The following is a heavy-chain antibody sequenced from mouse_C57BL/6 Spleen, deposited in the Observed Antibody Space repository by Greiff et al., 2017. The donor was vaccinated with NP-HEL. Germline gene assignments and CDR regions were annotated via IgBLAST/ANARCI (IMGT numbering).Heavy chain of an antibody. CDR1: GYTFTNYW. V-gene: IGHV1-63*01. Sequence: QVQLKQSGAELVRPGTSVKMSCKASGYTFTNYWIGWAKQRPGHGLEWIGDIYPGGGYTNYNEKFKGKATLTADKSSSTAYMQFSSLTSEDSAIYYCARGVTTTSLYYFDYWGQGTTLTVSS. D-gene: IGHD2-2*01. CDR2: IYPGGGYT. CDR3: ARGVTTTSLYYFDY. J-gene: IGHJ2*01.